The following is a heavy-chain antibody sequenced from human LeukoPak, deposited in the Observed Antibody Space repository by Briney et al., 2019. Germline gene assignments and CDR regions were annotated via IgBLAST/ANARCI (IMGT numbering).Heavy chain of an antibody. CDR2: ISSSSSTI. Sequence: HSGGSLRLSCAASGFTFSSYSMNWVRQAPGKGLEWVSYISSSSSTIYYADSVKGRFTISRDNSKNTLYLQMNSLRAEDTAVYYCAKDRELWLPAHWFDPWGQGTLVTVSS. J-gene: IGHJ5*02. V-gene: IGHV3-48*01. D-gene: IGHD5-18*01. CDR1: GFTFSSYS. CDR3: AKDRELWLPAHWFDP.